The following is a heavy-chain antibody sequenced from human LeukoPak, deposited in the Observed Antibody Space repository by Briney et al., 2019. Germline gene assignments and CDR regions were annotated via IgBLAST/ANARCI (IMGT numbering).Heavy chain of an antibody. V-gene: IGHV1-18*01. CDR3: ARNPLAPHPYYYYYMDV. Sequence: GASVKVSCKASGYTFTSYGISWVRQAPGQGLEWMGWISAYNGNTNYAQKLQGRVTMTTDTSTSTAYMELRSLRSEDTAVYYCARNPLAPHPYYYYYMDVWGKGTTVTVSS. CDR2: ISAYNGNT. J-gene: IGHJ6*03. CDR1: GYTFTSYG.